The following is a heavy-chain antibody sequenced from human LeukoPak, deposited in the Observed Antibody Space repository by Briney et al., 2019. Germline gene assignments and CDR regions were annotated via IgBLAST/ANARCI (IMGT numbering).Heavy chain of an antibody. J-gene: IGHJ5*02. V-gene: IGHV4-39*07. D-gene: IGHD4-17*01. CDR2: IYYSGST. CDR1: GGSISSSSYY. Sequence: SETLSLTCTVSGGSISSSSYYWGWIRQPPGNGLEWIGSIYYSGSTYYNPSLKSRVTISVDTSKNQFSLKLSSVTAADTAVYYCARGLEYGDYNWFDPWGQGTLVTVSS. CDR3: ARGLEYGDYNWFDP.